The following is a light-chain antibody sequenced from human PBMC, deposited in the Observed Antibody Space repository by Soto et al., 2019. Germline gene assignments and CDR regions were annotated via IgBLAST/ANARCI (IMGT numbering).Light chain of an antibody. V-gene: IGKV1-33*01. CDR1: QSISNY. CDR3: QQYNSLPLT. Sequence: DIQMTQSPSTLSASVGDRVSITCRASQSISNYLNWYQQKPGKAPKLLIYAASNVETGGPSRFSGGGSGADFIFTISSLQPEDSATYLCQQYNSLPLTFGGGTKVDIK. CDR2: AAS. J-gene: IGKJ4*01.